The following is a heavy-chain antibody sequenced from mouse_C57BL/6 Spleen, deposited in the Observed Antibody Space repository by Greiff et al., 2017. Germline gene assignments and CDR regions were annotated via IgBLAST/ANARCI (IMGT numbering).Heavy chain of an antibody. CDR2: ISYDGSN. J-gene: IGHJ1*03. V-gene: IGHV3-6*01. D-gene: IGHD2-3*01. Sequence: EVQLVESGPGLVKPSQSLSLTCSVTGYSITSGYYWNWIRQFPGNKLEWMGYISYDGSNNYNPSLKNRISITRDTSKNQFFLKLNSVTTEDTATYYCASLDLSDGYYGQWYFDVWGTGTTVTVSS. CDR3: ASLDLSDGYYGQWYFDV. CDR1: GYSITSGYY.